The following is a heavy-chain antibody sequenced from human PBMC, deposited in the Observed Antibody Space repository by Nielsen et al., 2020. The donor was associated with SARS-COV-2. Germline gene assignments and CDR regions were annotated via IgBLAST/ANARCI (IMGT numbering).Heavy chain of an antibody. D-gene: IGHD1-1*01. J-gene: IGHJ4*02. V-gene: IGHV3-33*01. Sequence: GSLKISCAASGFTFRKHGMHWLRQAPGKGLEWVGIIWHDGSEKHYGDSVKGRFTISRDNYNQMLYLQMSSLRAEDTAVYYCAREFCTSDHCPFDSWGQGTLVSVSS. CDR3: AREFCTSDHCPFDS. CDR1: GFTFRKHG. CDR2: IWHDGSEK.